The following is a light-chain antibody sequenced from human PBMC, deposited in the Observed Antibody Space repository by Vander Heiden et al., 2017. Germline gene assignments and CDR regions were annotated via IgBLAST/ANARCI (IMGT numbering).Light chain of an antibody. CDR1: QSLLYSDGNTY. V-gene: IGKV2-30*01. Sequence: DVVMTQSPLSLPVTLGQPASISCRSSQSLLYSDGNTYLNWFQQRPGQSPRRLIYEVSDRDSGVPDRFSGSGSGTDFTLKISRVEAEDVGVYYCMQGTQWPWTFGQGTRVEIK. J-gene: IGKJ1*01. CDR3: MQGTQWPWT. CDR2: EVS.